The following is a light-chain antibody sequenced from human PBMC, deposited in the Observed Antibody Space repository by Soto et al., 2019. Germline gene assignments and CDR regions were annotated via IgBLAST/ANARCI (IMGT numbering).Light chain of an antibody. CDR2: DVT. V-gene: IGLV2-11*01. J-gene: IGLJ2*01. Sequence: QSALTQPRSVSGSPGQSVTISCTGTSSDGGNYNYVSWYQQHPGKAPKLIIHDVTERPSGVPDRFSGSKSGNTAYLTISGLQAEDEADYHCCSYTGTYTSIFGGGTKLTVL. CDR3: CSYTGTYTSI. CDR1: SSDGGNYNY.